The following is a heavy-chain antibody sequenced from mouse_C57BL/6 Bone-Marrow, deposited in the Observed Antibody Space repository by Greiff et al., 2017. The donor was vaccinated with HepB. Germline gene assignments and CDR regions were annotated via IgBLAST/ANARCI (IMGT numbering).Heavy chain of an antibody. V-gene: IGHV1-74*01. CDR1: GYTFTSYW. CDR2: IHPSDSDT. J-gene: IGHJ4*01. CDR3: ATLGGTVVATDYAIDY. Sequence: QVQLQQPGAELVKPGASVKVSCKASGYTFTSYWMHWVKQRPGQGLEWIGRIHPSDSDTNYNQKFKGKATLTVDKSSSTAYMQLSSLTSEDSAVYYCATLGGTVVATDYAIDYWGQGTSVTVSS. D-gene: IGHD1-1*01.